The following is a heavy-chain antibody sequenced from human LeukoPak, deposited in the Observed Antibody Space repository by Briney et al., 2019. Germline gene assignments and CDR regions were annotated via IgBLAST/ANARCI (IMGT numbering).Heavy chain of an antibody. V-gene: IGHV1-2*02. D-gene: IGHD3-16*01. CDR3: ARVRGARGPIDY. Sequence: ASVKVSCKASGHTFTGYYMHWVRQAPGQGLEWMGWINPNSGGTNYAQKFQGRVTMTRDTSISTAYMEPSRLRSDDTAVYYCARVRGARGPIDYWGQGTLVTVSS. CDR1: GHTFTGYY. CDR2: INPNSGGT. J-gene: IGHJ4*02.